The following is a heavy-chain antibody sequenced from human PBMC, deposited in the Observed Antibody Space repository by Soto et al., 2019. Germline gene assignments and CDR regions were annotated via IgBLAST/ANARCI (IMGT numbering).Heavy chain of an antibody. CDR3: ARTYVWGSYRPTSLDY. J-gene: IGHJ4*02. CDR2: IDPSDSYT. V-gene: IGHV5-10-1*01. D-gene: IGHD3-16*02. Sequence: GEFLKISCKGSGYSFISYWISWVRQMPGKGLEWMGRIDPSDSYTNYSPSFQGHVTISADKSISTAYLQWSSLKASDTAMYYCARTYVWGSYRPTSLDYWGQGTLVTVSS. CDR1: GYSFISYW.